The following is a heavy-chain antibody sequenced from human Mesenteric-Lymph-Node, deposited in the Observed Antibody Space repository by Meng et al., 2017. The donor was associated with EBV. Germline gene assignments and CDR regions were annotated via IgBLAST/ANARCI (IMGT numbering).Heavy chain of an antibody. J-gene: IGHJ4*02. CDR2: IYYRGST. Sequence: LQLQESRPGLVEPLETVSLTCTVPGASISSGSYYGGWIRQPPGKGLEWIGSIYYRGSTYYNPSLRSRVTISVDTSKNHFSLKLSSVTAADTAMYYCVSYDYGNYVSFDSWGQGILVTAS. D-gene: IGHD4-11*01. CDR1: GASISSGSYY. V-gene: IGHV4-39*01. CDR3: VSYDYGNYVSFDS.